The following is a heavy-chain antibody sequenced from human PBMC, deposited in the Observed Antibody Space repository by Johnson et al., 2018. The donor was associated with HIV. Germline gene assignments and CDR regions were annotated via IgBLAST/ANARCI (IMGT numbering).Heavy chain of an antibody. V-gene: IGHV3-30*02. D-gene: IGHD6-19*01. CDR3: ARASHSSGWYGRLGDAFDI. J-gene: IGHJ3*02. CDR1: GFTFGTYW. Sequence: QVQLVESGGGLVQPGESLRLSCVVSGFTFGTYWMTWVRQAPGNGLEWVAFIRYDGSNKYYADSVKGRFTISRDNSKNTLYLQMNSLRAEDTAVYYCARASHSSGWYGRLGDAFDIWGQGTMVTVSS. CDR2: IRYDGSNK.